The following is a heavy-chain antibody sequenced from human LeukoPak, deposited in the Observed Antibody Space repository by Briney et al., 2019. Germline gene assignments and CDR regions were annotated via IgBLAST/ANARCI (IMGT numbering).Heavy chain of an antibody. D-gene: IGHD1-26*01. CDR2: INHSGST. V-gene: IGHV4-34*01. CDR1: GGSFSGYY. Sequence: PSETLSLTCAVYGGSFSGYYWSWIRQPPGKGLEWIGEINHSGSTNYNPSLKSRVTISVDTSKNQFSLKLSSVTAADTAVYYCARVHGPTVGATTHYYYYYMDVWGKGTTVTISS. CDR3: ARVHGPTVGATTHYYYYYMDV. J-gene: IGHJ6*03.